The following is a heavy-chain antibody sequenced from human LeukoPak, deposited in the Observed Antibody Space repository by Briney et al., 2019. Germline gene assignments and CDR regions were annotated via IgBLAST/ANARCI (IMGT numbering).Heavy chain of an antibody. CDR3: ARPVPSRLGWFDP. J-gene: IGHJ5*02. Sequence: SETLSLTCTVSGGSISSSSYYWGWIRQPPGKGLEWIGSIYYSGSTYYNPSLKSRVSISVHTSKNQFSLKLWSVTAADTAVYYCARPVPSRLGWFDPWGQGTLVTVSS. CDR2: IYYSGST. V-gene: IGHV4-39*01. D-gene: IGHD1-1*01. CDR1: GGSISSSSYY.